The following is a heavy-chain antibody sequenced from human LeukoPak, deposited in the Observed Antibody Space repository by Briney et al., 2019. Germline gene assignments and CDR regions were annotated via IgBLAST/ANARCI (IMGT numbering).Heavy chain of an antibody. CDR2: ISYDGSNK. V-gene: IGHV3-30*18. CDR1: GFTFSSYG. Sequence: GGSLRLSCAASGFTFSSYGMHWVRQAPGKGLEWVAVISYDGSNKYYADSVKGRFTISRDNSKNTLYLQMNSLRAEDTAVYYCAKGFYSNYAYLGYFDYWGQGTLVTVSS. J-gene: IGHJ4*02. CDR3: AKGFYSNYAYLGYFDY. D-gene: IGHD4-11*01.